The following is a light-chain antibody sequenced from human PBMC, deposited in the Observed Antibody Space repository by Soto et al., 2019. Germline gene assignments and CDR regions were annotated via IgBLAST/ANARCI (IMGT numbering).Light chain of an antibody. CDR3: HQYNDWPPT. J-gene: IGKJ1*01. CDR2: RAS. CDR1: QSVRSN. Sequence: EILMTQSPAPLAVSPWDRATLSCRASQSVRSNLDWYQQKPGKAPRLLIYRASTRASGIPARFSGSGSGTEFTLTISSLQSEDFEVDYCHQYNDWPPTCGQGTKVDIK. V-gene: IGKV3-15*01.